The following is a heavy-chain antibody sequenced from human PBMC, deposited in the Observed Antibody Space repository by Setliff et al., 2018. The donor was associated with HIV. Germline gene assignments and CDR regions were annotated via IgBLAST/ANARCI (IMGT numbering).Heavy chain of an antibody. J-gene: IGHJ3*02. V-gene: IGHV4-39*01. CDR3: ARPLTPSYNFWGDAFSI. CDR2: IYYSGST. CDR1: SGSISSSNYY. Sequence: PSETLSLTCNVSSGSISSSNYYWGWIRQPPGKGLEWIGTIYYSGSTYYNPSLRSRVTISVDTSKNQFSLKLTSVTAADTAVYYCARPLTPSYNFWGDAFSIWGQGTMVTVSS. D-gene: IGHD3-3*01.